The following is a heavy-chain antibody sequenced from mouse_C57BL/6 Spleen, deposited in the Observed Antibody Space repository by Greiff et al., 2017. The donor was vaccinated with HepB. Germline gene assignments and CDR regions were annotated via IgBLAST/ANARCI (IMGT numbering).Heavy chain of an antibody. Sequence: VKVVESGAELVKPGASVKISCKASGYAFSSYWMNWVKQRPGKGLEWIGQIYPGDGDTNYNGKFKGKATLTADKSSSTAYMQLSSLTSEDSAVYFCARPGVARGYAMDYWGQGTSVTVSS. D-gene: IGHD1-1*01. J-gene: IGHJ4*01. CDR3: ARPGVARGYAMDY. CDR1: GYAFSSYW. V-gene: IGHV1-80*01. CDR2: IYPGDGDT.